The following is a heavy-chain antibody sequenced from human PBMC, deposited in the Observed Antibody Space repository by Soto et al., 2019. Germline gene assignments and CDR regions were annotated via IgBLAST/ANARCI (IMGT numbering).Heavy chain of an antibody. J-gene: IGHJ6*02. CDR1: GYTLSRSG. CDR3: ARSGSVPYYCYGLAV. V-gene: IGHV1-18*01. Sequence: QVQLVQSGAEVRKPGASVKVSCKTSGYTLSRSGISWVRQAPGQGLEWMGWISTYNGDANYAQKLQGRVTMTTDTATSTAFMKQGSLPSDDPAVYYGARSGSVPYYCYGLAVWGPGTTVTVSS. CDR2: ISTYNGDA. D-gene: IGHD1-26*01.